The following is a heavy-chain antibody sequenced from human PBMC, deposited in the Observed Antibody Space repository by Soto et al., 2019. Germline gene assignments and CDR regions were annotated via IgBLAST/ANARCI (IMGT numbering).Heavy chain of an antibody. J-gene: IGHJ4*02. Sequence: GASVKVSCKTSGYTFTGYYLHWMRQAPGKGLEWMGWINPDTGGTDLTQKFQGWVTMTRDTSISTAYMELSNVKPDDTAIYYCARTFGGHLYSFDFWGQGTLVTVSS. D-gene: IGHD3-16*01. CDR3: ARTFGGHLYSFDF. V-gene: IGHV1-2*04. CDR1: GYTFTGYY. CDR2: INPDTGGT.